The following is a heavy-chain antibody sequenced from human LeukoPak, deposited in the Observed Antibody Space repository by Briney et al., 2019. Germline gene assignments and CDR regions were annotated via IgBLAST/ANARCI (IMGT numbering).Heavy chain of an antibody. CDR1: GFTFTTYS. V-gene: IGHV3-7*01. CDR3: ARDPRRNFDY. Sequence: GGSLRLSCEASGFTFTTYSMIWVRQAPGKGLEWVANIKQDGSEKYYVDSVKGRFTISRDNAKNSLYLQMNSLRAEDTAVYYCARDPRRNFDYWGQGTLVTVSS. J-gene: IGHJ4*02. CDR2: IKQDGSEK.